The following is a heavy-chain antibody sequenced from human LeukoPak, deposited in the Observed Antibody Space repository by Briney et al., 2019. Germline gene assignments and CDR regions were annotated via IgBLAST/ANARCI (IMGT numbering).Heavy chain of an antibody. Sequence: GGSLRLSCAASGFTFSTYTMYWVRHPPGKRLEWVSIIGSSGGGIHYADSVKGRCTISRDNSKNALYLQMNSLRVEDTAVYYCAKARDYDSSGYYFQHWGQGTLVTVSS. CDR1: GFTFSTYT. CDR3: AKARDYDSSGYYFQH. J-gene: IGHJ1*01. D-gene: IGHD3-22*01. V-gene: IGHV3-23*01. CDR2: IGSSGGGI.